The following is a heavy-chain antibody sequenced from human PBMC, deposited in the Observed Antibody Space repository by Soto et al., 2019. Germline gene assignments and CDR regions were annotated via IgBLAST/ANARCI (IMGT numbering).Heavy chain of an antibody. CDR1: GYTFTSYA. CDR2: INAGNGNT. CDR3: ARALGTTVVTWGVHY. D-gene: IGHD4-17*01. J-gene: IGHJ4*02. Sequence: QVQLVQSGAEVKKPGASVKVSCKASGYTFTSYAMHWVRQAPGQRLEWMGWINAGNGNTKYSQKFQGRVTITRDTSASTAYMELSSLRSEDTAVYYCARALGTTVVTWGVHYWGQGTLVTVSS. V-gene: IGHV1-3*01.